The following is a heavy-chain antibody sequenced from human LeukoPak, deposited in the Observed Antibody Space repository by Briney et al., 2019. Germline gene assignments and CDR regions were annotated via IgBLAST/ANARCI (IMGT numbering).Heavy chain of an antibody. CDR2: ISAYNDNT. CDR1: GYTFTSYG. Sequence: ASVKVSCKASGYTFTSYGISWVRQAAGQGLEWMGWISAYNDNTNYAQKVQGRVTMTTDTSTSTAYMELRSLRSDDTAVYYCARDYGGNSVGDAFDIWGQGTTVTVSS. V-gene: IGHV1-18*01. CDR3: ARDYGGNSVGDAFDI. D-gene: IGHD4-23*01. J-gene: IGHJ3*02.